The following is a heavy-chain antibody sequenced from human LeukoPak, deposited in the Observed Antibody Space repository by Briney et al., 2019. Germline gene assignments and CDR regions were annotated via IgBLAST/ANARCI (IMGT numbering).Heavy chain of an antibody. CDR2: IYYSGST. CDR3: ARVMITFGGVIVFFDY. D-gene: IGHD3-16*02. V-gene: IGHV4-39*01. J-gene: IGHJ4*02. CDR1: GGSISSSSYY. Sequence: KPSETLSLTCTVSGGSISSSSYYWGWIRQPPGKGLEWIESIYYSGSTYYNPSLKSRVTISVDTSKNQFSLKLSSVTAADTAVYYCARVMITFGGVIVFFDYWGQGTLVTVSS.